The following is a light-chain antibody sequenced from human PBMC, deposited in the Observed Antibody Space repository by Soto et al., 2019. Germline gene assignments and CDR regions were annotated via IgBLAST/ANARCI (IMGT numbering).Light chain of an antibody. V-gene: IGKV3-11*01. CDR2: DAY. CDR3: QQRHMWPIT. J-gene: IGKJ5*01. Sequence: EVVLTQSPVTLSLSPGERATLSCRASQSFRGLLAWYQQKPGQAPRLLIYDAYNRATGIPPSFSGSGSGTDFTLTISSLEPDDSAVYYCQQRHMWPITFGQGTRLEIK. CDR1: QSFRGL.